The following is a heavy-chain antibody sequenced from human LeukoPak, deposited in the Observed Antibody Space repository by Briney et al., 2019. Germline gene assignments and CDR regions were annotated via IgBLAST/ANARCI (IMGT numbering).Heavy chain of an antibody. D-gene: IGHD6-13*01. CDR3: ARGTAAERGYYYMDV. CDR1: GSSINVYY. J-gene: IGHJ6*03. CDR2: ISYSGST. V-gene: IGHV4-59*01. Sequence: PSETLSLTCTVSGSSINVYYWSWIRQSPGKGLEWIAYISYSGSTNYNPSLKSRVTISVDTSKNQFSLRLSSMTAADTAVYYCARGTAAERGYYYMDVWGKGTTVTVSS.